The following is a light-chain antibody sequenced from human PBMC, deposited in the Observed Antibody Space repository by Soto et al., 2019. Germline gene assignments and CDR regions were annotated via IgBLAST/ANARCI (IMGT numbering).Light chain of an antibody. CDR3: SSYTTSNTVL. CDR1: SSDVGGYNY. V-gene: IGLV2-14*01. Sequence: QSALTQPASVSGSPGQSITISCTGTSSDVGGYNYVSWYQQHPGNAPKLMIYEVSDRPSGVSNRFSGSKSRNTASLTISGLQAEDEADYYCSSYTTSNTVLFGGGTQLTVL. J-gene: IGLJ2*01. CDR2: EVS.